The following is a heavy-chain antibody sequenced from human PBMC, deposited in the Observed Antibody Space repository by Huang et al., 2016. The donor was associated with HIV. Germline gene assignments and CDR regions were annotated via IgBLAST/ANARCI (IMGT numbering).Heavy chain of an antibody. J-gene: IGHJ6*02. D-gene: IGHD2-21*02. CDR3: ARAYCGGDCYPGVTYRNGMDV. Sequence: QLVESGGGLVRPGGSLRISCATSGFSFGSYNMNWVRQAPGKGLEWGSSISVRSNDIEDADSVKGRFTNSRDNVKKSLYLKMHSLRADGAAVYYCARAYCGGDCYPGVTYRNGMDVWGQGTTVTVSS. CDR1: GFSFGSYN. V-gene: IGHV3-21*01. CDR2: ISVRSNDI.